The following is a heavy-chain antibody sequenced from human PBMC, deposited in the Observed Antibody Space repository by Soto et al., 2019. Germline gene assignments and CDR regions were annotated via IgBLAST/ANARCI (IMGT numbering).Heavy chain of an antibody. Sequence: ASVKVSCKVSGYTLTELSMHWVRQAPGKGLEWMGGFDPEDGETIYAQKFQGRVTMTEDTSTDTAYMELSSLRSEDTAVYYCARVLPGIAAAYDAFDVWGQGTMVTVSS. D-gene: IGHD6-13*01. CDR3: ARVLPGIAAAYDAFDV. CDR2: FDPEDGET. J-gene: IGHJ3*01. V-gene: IGHV1-24*01. CDR1: GYTLTELS.